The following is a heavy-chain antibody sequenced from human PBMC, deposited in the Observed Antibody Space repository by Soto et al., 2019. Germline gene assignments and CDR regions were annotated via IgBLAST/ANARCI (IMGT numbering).Heavy chain of an antibody. Sequence: GGSLRLSCAASGFTFSSYAMSWVRQAPGKGLEWVSAISGSGGSTYYADSVKGRFTISRDNSKNTLYLQMNSLRAEDTAVYYCAKYSQLPLEGYYYYYMDVWGKGTTVTVSS. V-gene: IGHV3-23*01. CDR1: GFTFSSYA. D-gene: IGHD2-2*01. CDR2: ISGSGGST. CDR3: AKYSQLPLEGYYYYYMDV. J-gene: IGHJ6*03.